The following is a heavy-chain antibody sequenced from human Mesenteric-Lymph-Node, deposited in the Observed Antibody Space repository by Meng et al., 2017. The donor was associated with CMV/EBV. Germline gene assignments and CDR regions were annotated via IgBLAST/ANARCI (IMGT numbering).Heavy chain of an antibody. V-gene: IGHV4-34*01. J-gene: IGHJ4*02. CDR2: INHSGST. CDR3: ARGSSYDILTGYFDY. CDR1: AWSLSGYY. Sequence: VPLTPWGPGLLKPPETLSVTCPGDAWSLSGYYWNWIRQSPEKGLEWIGEINHSGSTTYNTSFTSRIIISVDTSTNQISLNMSSVTAADTAVYYCARGSSYDILTGYFDYWGQGALVTVSS. D-gene: IGHD3-9*01.